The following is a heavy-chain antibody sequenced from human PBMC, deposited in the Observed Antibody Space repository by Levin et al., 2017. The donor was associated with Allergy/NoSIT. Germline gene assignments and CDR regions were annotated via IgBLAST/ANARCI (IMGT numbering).Heavy chain of an antibody. CDR3: ATFSGRSGLRAFDV. CDR1: GSSFTDEY. Sequence: GESLKISCKASGSSFTDEYVHWVRQAPGQGLEWMGWINPDTGATSYAENFEGRVTLTSDTSITTAYMDLYTLTSDDTAIYYCATFSGRSGLRAFDVWGRGTLVTVSS. J-gene: IGHJ3*01. CDR2: INPDTGAT. V-gene: IGHV1-2*02. D-gene: IGHD3-10*01.